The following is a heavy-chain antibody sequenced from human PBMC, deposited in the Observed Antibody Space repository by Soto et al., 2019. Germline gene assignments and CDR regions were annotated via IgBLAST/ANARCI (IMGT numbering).Heavy chain of an antibody. J-gene: IGHJ4*02. D-gene: IGHD6-25*01. CDR2: IYYSGST. V-gene: IGHV4-59*01. CDR3: ARLNLVTSSGYGDYVDY. Sequence: SETLSLTCTVSGGSISSYYWSWIWQPPGKGLEWIGYIYYSGSTNYNPSLKSRVTISVDTSKNQFSLKLSSVTAADTAVYYCARLNLVTSSGYGDYVDYWGQGTLVTVSS. CDR1: GGSISSYY.